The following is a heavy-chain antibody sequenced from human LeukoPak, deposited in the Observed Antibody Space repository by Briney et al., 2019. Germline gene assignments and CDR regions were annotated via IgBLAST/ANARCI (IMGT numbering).Heavy chain of an antibody. CDR2: INPNSGGT. V-gene: IGHV1-2*02. CDR1: GYTFTGYY. Sequence: ASVKLSCKASGYTFTGYYMHWVRQAPGQGLEWMGWINPNSGGTNYAQKFQGRVTMTRDTSISTAYMELSRLRSDDTAVYYCARAPPKTYYYDSSGSQFDYWGQGTLVTVSS. CDR3: ARAPPKTYYYDSSGSQFDY. D-gene: IGHD3-22*01. J-gene: IGHJ4*02.